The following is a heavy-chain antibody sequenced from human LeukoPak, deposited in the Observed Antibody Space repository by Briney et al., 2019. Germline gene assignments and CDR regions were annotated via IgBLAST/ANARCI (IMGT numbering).Heavy chain of an antibody. D-gene: IGHD5-18*01. CDR1: GGSISSYY. J-gene: IGHJ3*02. CDR2: IYYSGST. Sequence: SETLSLTCTVSGGSISSYYWSWIRQPPGKGLEWIGYIYYSGSTDYNPSLRSRVTISVDTSKSQFSLKLSSVTAADTAVYYCASGRGLYSFYALDIWGQGTMVTVSS. V-gene: IGHV4-59*01. CDR3: ASGRGLYSFYALDI.